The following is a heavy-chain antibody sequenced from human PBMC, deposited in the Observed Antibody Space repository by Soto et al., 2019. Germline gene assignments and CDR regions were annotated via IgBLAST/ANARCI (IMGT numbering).Heavy chain of an antibody. Sequence: SETLSLTCTVSVGSISSSSYYWGWIRQPPGKGLEWIGSIYYSGSTYYNPSLKSRVTISVDTSKNQFSLKLSSVTAADTAVYYCARYYDFWSGYYTGYYDYWGQGTLVTVSS. CDR1: VGSISSSSYY. CDR2: IYYSGST. CDR3: ARYYDFWSGYYTGYYDY. D-gene: IGHD3-3*01. V-gene: IGHV4-39*01. J-gene: IGHJ4*02.